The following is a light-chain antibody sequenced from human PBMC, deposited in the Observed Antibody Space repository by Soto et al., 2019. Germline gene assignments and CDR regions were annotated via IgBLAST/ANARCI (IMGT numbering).Light chain of an antibody. V-gene: IGLV2-8*01. J-gene: IGLJ1*01. Sequence: QSLLAQPPCASLSPGQSVTISCTGTGSDIGAYNYVSWYQQHPGKVPKLIIYEVTKRPSGVPDRFSASKSGNTASLTVSGLQAEDEADYYCSSHGGANNFYVFGTGTKVTV. CDR3: SSHGGANNFYV. CDR2: EVT. CDR1: GSDIGAYNY.